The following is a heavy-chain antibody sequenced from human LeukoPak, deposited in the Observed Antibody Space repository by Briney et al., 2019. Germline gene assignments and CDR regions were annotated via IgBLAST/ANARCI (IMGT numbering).Heavy chain of an antibody. Sequence: GASVKISCKASGYTFTGYYMHWVRQAPGQGLEWMGWINPNSGGTNYAQKFQGRVTMTRDTSISTAYMELSRLRSDDTAVYYCARDVKQQLVPYYYYYMDVWGKGTTVTVSS. CDR2: INPNSGGT. D-gene: IGHD6-13*01. CDR1: GYTFTGYY. CDR3: ARDVKQQLVPYYYYYMDV. J-gene: IGHJ6*03. V-gene: IGHV1-2*02.